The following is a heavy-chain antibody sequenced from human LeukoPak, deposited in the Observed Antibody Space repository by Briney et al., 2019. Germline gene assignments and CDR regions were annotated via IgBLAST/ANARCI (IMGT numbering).Heavy chain of an antibody. CDR3: ARQYGYDYGSAYFDY. D-gene: IGHD3-10*01. J-gene: IGHJ4*02. CDR2: IHYRGSTYSGST. CDR1: GGSISSGTYY. Sequence: SETLSLTCTVSGGSISSGTYYWGWIRQPPGKGLEWIGNIHYRGSTYSGSTYYNPSLKSRVTISVDTSKNQFSLRLSSMTAADTAVYYCARQYGYDYGSAYFDYWGQGTLVTVSS. V-gene: IGHV4-39*01.